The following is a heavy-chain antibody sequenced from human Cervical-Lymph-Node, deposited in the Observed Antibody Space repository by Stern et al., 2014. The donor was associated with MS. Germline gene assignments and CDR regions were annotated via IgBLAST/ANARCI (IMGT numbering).Heavy chain of an antibody. CDR2: ISYDGNHK. V-gene: IGHV3-30*03. D-gene: IGHD2-8*01. CDR3: ARDYEDTSMLFDH. CDR1: GFTFSSYG. J-gene: IGHJ4*02. Sequence: QVQLVPSGGAVVQPGRSLRLSCAASGFTFSSYGMHWVRQAPGKGLEWVTVISYDGNHKSYAASVKGRFTISRDNSKNTLHLQMNSVTPDDTAIYYCARDYEDTSMLFDHWGQGTLVTVSS.